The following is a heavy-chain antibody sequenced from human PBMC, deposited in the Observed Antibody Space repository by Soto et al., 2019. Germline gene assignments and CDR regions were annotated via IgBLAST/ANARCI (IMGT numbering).Heavy chain of an antibody. CDR3: AAGGAAFDI. J-gene: IGHJ3*02. Sequence: QVQLVQSGAEVKKPGSSVKVSCKASGGTFSSYTISWVRQAPGQGLEWMGRIIPILGISNYAQKFQGRVTITSDKSTSTAYMELRSLRSEDTAVYYCAAGGAAFDIWGQGTMVTVSS. V-gene: IGHV1-69*02. CDR1: GGTFSSYT. CDR2: IIPILGIS.